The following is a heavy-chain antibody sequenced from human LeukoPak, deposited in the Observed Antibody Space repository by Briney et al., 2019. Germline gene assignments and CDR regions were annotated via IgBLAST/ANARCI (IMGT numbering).Heavy chain of an antibody. V-gene: IGHV3-11*01. J-gene: IGHJ4*02. CDR3: ARDPESSVVIKGSY. D-gene: IGHD3-22*01. CDR1: GFTFSSYA. Sequence: GGSLRLSCAASGFTFSSYAMSWIRQAPGKGLEWVSYISSSGSTIYYADSVKGRFTISRDNAKNSLYLQMNSLRAEDTAVYYCARDPESSVVIKGSYWGQGTLVTVSS. CDR2: ISSSGSTI.